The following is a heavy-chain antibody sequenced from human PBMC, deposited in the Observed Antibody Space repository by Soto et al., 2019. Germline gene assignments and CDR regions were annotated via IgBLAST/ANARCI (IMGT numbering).Heavy chain of an antibody. Sequence: SETLSLTCIVSGGSVTSGGHSWSWIRQAPGKGLEWVGSIYQSKSAYYNPSLRSRVAISVDRSNNQVSLRMTSVTAADTAIYYCARGDTRLGELSHDYWGQGTLVTVSS. CDR1: GGSVTSGGHS. CDR3: ARGDTRLGELSHDY. J-gene: IGHJ4*02. V-gene: IGHV4-30-2*01. D-gene: IGHD3-16*02. CDR2: IYQSKSA.